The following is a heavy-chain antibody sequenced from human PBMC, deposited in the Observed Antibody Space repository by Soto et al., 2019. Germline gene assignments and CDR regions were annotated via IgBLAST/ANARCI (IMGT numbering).Heavy chain of an antibody. CDR3: ARGGYSGSPPLYYGMDV. V-gene: IGHV3-33*01. Sequence: GGSLRLSCAASGFTFSSYGMHWVRQAPGKGLEWVAVIWYDGSNKYYADSVKGRFTISRDNSKNTLYLQMNSLRAEDTAVYYCARGGYSGSPPLYYGMDVWGQGTTVTVS. D-gene: IGHD1-26*01. J-gene: IGHJ6*02. CDR2: IWYDGSNK. CDR1: GFTFSSYG.